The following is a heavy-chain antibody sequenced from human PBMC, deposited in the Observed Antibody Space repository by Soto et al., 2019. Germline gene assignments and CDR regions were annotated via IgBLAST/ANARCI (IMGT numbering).Heavy chain of an antibody. CDR2: IYSGGST. CDR1: GFTVSSNY. J-gene: IGHJ3*02. Sequence: EVQLVESGGGLVQPGGSLRLSCAASGFTVSSNYMSWVRQAPGKGLEWVSVIYSGGSTYYADSVKGRFTISRDNSKNTLYLQMNSLRAEDTAVYYCARHTTDLPAAMAGDAFDIWGQGTMVTVSS. V-gene: IGHV3-66*04. D-gene: IGHD2-2*01. CDR3: ARHTTDLPAAMAGDAFDI.